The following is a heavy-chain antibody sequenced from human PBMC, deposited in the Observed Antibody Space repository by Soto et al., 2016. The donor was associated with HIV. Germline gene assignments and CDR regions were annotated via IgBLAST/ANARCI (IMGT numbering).Heavy chain of an antibody. CDR3: MRDENYYEAYGMDV. CDR2: IYSGGNT. Sequence: EVQLVESGGGLVQPGGSLRLSCTASGFTVSTNYMSWVRQAPGKGLEWVSIIYSGGNTYYADSVKGRFTTSRDNSKNTLYLQMDSLRAEDTAVYYCMRDENYYEAYGMDVWGQGTTVTVSS. D-gene: IGHD3-22*01. CDR1: GFTVSTNY. V-gene: IGHV3-66*01. J-gene: IGHJ6*02.